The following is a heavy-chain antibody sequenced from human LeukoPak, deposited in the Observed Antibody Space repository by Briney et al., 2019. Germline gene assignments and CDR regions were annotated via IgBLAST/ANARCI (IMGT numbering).Heavy chain of an antibody. Sequence: SETLSLTCTVSGGSISSYYWSWIRQPAGKGLEWIGRIYTSGSTNYNPSLKSRVTISVDKSKDQFSLKLISVTAADTAVYYCARDRPGYYDSSGYLDYWGQGTLVTVSS. CDR2: IYTSGST. CDR1: GGSISSYY. CDR3: ARDRPGYYDSSGYLDY. V-gene: IGHV4-4*07. D-gene: IGHD3-22*01. J-gene: IGHJ4*02.